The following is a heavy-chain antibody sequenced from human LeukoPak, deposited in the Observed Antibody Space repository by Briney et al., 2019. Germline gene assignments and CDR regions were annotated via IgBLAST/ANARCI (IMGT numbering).Heavy chain of an antibody. CDR1: GFTFSSYA. Sequence: GGSLRLSCVASGFTFSSYAMSWVRQAPGKGLEWVSEISGSGGRTYYADSVKGRFTISRDNSKNTVYLQMNSLRAEDTAVYHCAKDYYSSGSYYLEFFQHWGQGTLVTVSS. CDR2: ISGSGGRT. D-gene: IGHD3-10*01. CDR3: AKDYYSSGSYYLEFFQH. J-gene: IGHJ1*01. V-gene: IGHV3-23*01.